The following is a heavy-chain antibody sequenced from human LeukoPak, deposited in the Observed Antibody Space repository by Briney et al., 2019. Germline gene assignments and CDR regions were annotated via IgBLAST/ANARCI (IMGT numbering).Heavy chain of an antibody. D-gene: IGHD4-17*01. CDR3: AGENDYGNTWFDP. CDR2: INSSGDST. J-gene: IGHJ5*02. Sequence: ASVNVSCKASGYSFSSYYMHWVRQAPGQGLEWMGIINSSGDSTTYAQKFQGRVTLTRDTSTRTVYMELSSLNSDDTAVYYCAGENDYGNTWFDPWGEGTLVTVP. CDR1: GYSFSSYY. V-gene: IGHV1-46*01.